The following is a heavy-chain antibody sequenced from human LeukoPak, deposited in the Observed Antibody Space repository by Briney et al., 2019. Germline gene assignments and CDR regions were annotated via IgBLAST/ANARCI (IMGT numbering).Heavy chain of an antibody. V-gene: IGHV1-69*13. CDR3: ARSVDIVATILDY. D-gene: IGHD5-12*01. CDR1: GGTFSSYA. J-gene: IGHJ4*02. CDR2: IIPIFGTA. Sequence: ASVKVSCKASGGTFSSYAISWVRQAPGQGLEWMGGIIPIFGTANYAQKFQGRDTITADESTSTAYMELSSLRSEDTAVYYCARSVDIVATILDYWGQGTLVTVSS.